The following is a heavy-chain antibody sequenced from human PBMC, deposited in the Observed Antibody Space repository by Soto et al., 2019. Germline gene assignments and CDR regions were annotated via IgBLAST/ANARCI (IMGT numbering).Heavy chain of an antibody. CDR3: AREENIDFWSGYSQPYYGMDV. Sequence: QVQLVESGGGVVQPGRSLRLSCAASGFTFSSYAMHWVRQAPGKGLEWVAVISYDGSNKYYADSVKGRFTISRDNSKNTLYMQMNSLRAEDTAVYYCAREENIDFWSGYSQPYYGMDVWGRGTTVSVCS. J-gene: IGHJ6*02. CDR1: GFTFSSYA. V-gene: IGHV3-30-3*01. CDR2: ISYDGSNK. D-gene: IGHD3-3*01.